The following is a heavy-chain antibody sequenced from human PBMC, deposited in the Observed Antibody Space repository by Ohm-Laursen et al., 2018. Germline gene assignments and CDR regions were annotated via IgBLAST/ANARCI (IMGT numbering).Heavy chain of an antibody. CDR3: ATLLYSAYAQGHY. V-gene: IGHV3-23*01. CDR2: ISVSGGSA. D-gene: IGHD5-12*01. CDR1: GFTFSSYG. Sequence: SLRLSCSASGFTFSSYGMSWVRQAPGKGLEWVSGISVSGGSAYYADSVKGRLTISRDNSKNTLYLQMNSLRAEDTAIYYCATLLYSAYAQGHYWGQGTLVTVSA. J-gene: IGHJ4*02.